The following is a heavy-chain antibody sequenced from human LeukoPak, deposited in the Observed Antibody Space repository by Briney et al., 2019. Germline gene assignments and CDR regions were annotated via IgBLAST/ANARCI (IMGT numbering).Heavy chain of an antibody. J-gene: IGHJ4*02. Sequence: PGGSLRLSCAASGFTVTSNYMTWDRQAPGKGLEWVSIIYDNGDTYYADSVKGRFTVTRDSSKNTVSLEMNSLRVDDTAVYYCVSHSDPLTGYSFDYWGQGTLVTVSS. CDR2: IYDNGDT. V-gene: IGHV3-53*01. D-gene: IGHD3-9*01. CDR1: GFTVTSNY. CDR3: VSHSDPLTGYSFDY.